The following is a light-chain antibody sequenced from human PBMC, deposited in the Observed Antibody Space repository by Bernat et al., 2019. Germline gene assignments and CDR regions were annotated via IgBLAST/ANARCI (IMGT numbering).Light chain of an antibody. J-gene: IGKJ4*01. Sequence: EIVLTQSPATLSLSPGERATLSCRASQSVTSWLAWYQQKPGQAPRLLIYDASNRATGIPARFSGRGSGTDFTLTISSLEPEDFAVYYCQQRTSWPLTFGGGTKVEIK. CDR1: QSVTSW. V-gene: IGKV3-11*01. CDR3: QQRTSWPLT. CDR2: DAS.